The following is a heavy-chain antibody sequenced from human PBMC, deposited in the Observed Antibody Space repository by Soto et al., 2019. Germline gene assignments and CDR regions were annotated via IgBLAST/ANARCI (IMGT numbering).Heavy chain of an antibody. V-gene: IGHV3-43D*03. CDR1: GFTFSSYA. Sequence: GGSLRLSCAASGFTFSSYAMSWVRQAPGKGLEWVSLISWDGGSTYYADSVKGRFTISRDNSKNSLYLQMNSLRAEDTALYYCAKDAIRDYYDSSGYPDYWGQGTLVTVSS. J-gene: IGHJ4*02. D-gene: IGHD3-22*01. CDR2: ISWDGGST. CDR3: AKDAIRDYYDSSGYPDY.